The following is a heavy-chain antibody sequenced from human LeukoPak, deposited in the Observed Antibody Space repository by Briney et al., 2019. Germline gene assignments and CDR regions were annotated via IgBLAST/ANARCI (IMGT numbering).Heavy chain of an antibody. Sequence: SETLSLTCAVYGGSFSGYYWSWIRQPPGKGLEWIGEINHSGSTNYNPSLKSRVTISVDTSKNQFSLKLSSVTAADTAVYYCARGAIRWVVVPAAQTNWFAPWGQGTLVTVSS. CDR2: INHSGST. CDR3: ARGAIRWVVVPAAQTNWFAP. D-gene: IGHD2-2*01. J-gene: IGHJ5*02. V-gene: IGHV4-34*01. CDR1: GGSFSGYY.